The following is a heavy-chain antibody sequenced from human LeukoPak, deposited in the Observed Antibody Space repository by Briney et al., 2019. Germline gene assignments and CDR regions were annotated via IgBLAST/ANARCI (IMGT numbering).Heavy chain of an antibody. CDR2: ISNSSSYI. J-gene: IGHJ4*02. CDR3: AGGSGSYFDY. D-gene: IGHD3-10*01. CDR1: GFTFSSYS. V-gene: IGHV3-21*01. Sequence: SGGSLRLSCAASGFTFSSYSMNWVRQAPGKGLEWVSSISNSSSYIYYADSVKGRFTISRDNAKNSLYLQMNSLRAEDTAVYYCAGGSGSYFDYWGQGTLVTVSS.